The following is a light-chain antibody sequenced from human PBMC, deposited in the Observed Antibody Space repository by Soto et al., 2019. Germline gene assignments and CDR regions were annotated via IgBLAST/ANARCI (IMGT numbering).Light chain of an antibody. CDR2: AAS. V-gene: IGKV1-39*01. CDR3: QQYDASPIT. J-gene: IGKJ2*01. Sequence: DIQMTQSPSSLSASVGDRVTILCRANQSIDYYLNWYQLKPGKAPKILIYAASSLQSGVPSRFSGSGSGTDFTLTISSLQPEDFAVYYCQQYDASPITFGQGTKLEIK. CDR1: QSIDYY.